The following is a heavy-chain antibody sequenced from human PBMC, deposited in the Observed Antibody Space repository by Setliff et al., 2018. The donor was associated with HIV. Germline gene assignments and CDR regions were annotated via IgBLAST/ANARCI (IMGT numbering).Heavy chain of an antibody. CDR3: ARVSQDLLGAFDI. Sequence: SETLSLTCTVSGDSISSGGYYWSWIRQHPGKGLEWIGYIYYSGSTNYNPSLKSRVIISVDSSKNQFFLKLTSVTAADTAMYYCARVSQDLLGAFDIWGQGTMVTVSS. CDR2: IYYSGST. V-gene: IGHV4-31*03. D-gene: IGHD7-27*01. J-gene: IGHJ3*02. CDR1: GDSISSGGYY.